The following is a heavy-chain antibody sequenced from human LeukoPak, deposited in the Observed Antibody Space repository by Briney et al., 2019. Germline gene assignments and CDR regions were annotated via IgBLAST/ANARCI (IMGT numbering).Heavy chain of an antibody. V-gene: IGHV4-59*01. CDR1: GGSISSYY. Sequence: SETLSLTCTVSGGSISSYYWSWIRQPAGKGLEWIGNIYYTGRTNYNPSLKSRVTISIDTSENQFSLKLNSVTAADTAVYYCARGGGLYSSAWYSYFEHWGQGALVTVSS. CDR2: IYYTGRT. J-gene: IGHJ1*01. D-gene: IGHD6-19*01. CDR3: ARGGGLYSSAWYSYFEH.